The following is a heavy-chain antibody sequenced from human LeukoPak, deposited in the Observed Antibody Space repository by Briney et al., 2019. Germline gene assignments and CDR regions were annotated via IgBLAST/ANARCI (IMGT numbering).Heavy chain of an antibody. V-gene: IGHV3-7*01. Sequence: GGSLRLSCAASGFTFSSYWMSWVRQAPGKGLEWVANIKQDGSEKYYVDSVKGRFTISRDNAKNSLYLQMNSLRAEDTAVYYCAKAGTQLWFVYWGQGTLVTVSS. D-gene: IGHD5-18*01. J-gene: IGHJ4*02. CDR1: GFTFSSYW. CDR2: IKQDGSEK. CDR3: AKAGTQLWFVY.